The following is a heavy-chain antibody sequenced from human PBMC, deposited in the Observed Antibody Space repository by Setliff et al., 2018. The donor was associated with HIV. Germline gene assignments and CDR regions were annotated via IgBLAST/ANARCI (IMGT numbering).Heavy chain of an antibody. CDR2: IYPSDSNI. Sequence: PGESLKISCQGSQYTFTTYWIGWVRQVPGRGREWMALIYPSDSNIYYNPSFQDRVTISVEKPIATAYLQWSSLKTSDTAIYYCTKQSDATISIEGCDGFDIWGQGTMVTVSS. J-gene: IGHJ3*02. D-gene: IGHD6-19*01. CDR1: QYTFTTYW. CDR3: TKQSDATISIEGCDGFDI. V-gene: IGHV5-51*01.